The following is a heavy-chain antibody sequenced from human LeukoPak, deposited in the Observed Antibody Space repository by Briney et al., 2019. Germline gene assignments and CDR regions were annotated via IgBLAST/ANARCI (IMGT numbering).Heavy chain of an antibody. D-gene: IGHD1-7*01. J-gene: IGHJ4*02. CDR2: IYSGGST. Sequence: GGSLRLSCAASGFTVSSNYMSWVRQAPGKGLEWVSVIYSGGSTYYADSVKGRFTISRDNSKNTLYLQMNSLRAEDTAVYYCASWNYRPPGPFDYWGQGTLVTVSS. CDR1: GFTVSSNY. V-gene: IGHV3-53*01. CDR3: ASWNYRPPGPFDY.